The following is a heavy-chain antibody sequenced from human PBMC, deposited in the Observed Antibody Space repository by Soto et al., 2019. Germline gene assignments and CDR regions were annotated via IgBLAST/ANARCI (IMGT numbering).Heavy chain of an antibody. J-gene: IGHJ6*04. CDR3: ARVGAVSPTDV. CDR1: GFTFSSYG. Sequence: EVQLLESGGGLVQPGGSLRLSCAASGFTFSSYGMRWVRQAPGKGLEWVSTISGSATSTNYADSVKGRFTISRDNSKNALYLQMNSLRVEDTAVYYCARVGAVSPTDVWGKGTTVTVSS. CDR2: ISGSATST. D-gene: IGHD3-16*01. V-gene: IGHV3-23*01.